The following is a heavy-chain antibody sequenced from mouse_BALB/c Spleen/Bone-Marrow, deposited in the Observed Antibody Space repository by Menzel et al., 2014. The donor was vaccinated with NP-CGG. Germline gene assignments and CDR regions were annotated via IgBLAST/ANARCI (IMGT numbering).Heavy chain of an antibody. D-gene: IGHD2-13*01. CDR2: INPSNAGT. CDR1: GYTFTSYY. CDR3: TREGDSPFAC. V-gene: IGHV1S81*02. Sequence: ESRAEPVKPGASGMLSCKGSGYTFTSYYMYWVKKRPGQGLEWIGEINPSNAGTNFNEKFKSRATLTVDKSSSTGYMQLSSLASEDSAVYYCTREGDSPFACLGDATLVDIST. J-gene: IGHJ3*01.